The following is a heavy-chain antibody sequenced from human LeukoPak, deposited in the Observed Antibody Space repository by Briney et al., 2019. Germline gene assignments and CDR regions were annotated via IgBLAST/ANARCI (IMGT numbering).Heavy chain of an antibody. Sequence: GSLRLTCTAYGFTSSNAWMAWVRPAPGKGLEWDGRIKTKGEGETTGFAAPVKGRFTMSRDDSKNTLYLQMNSLKIEDTAIYYCTSRVATTNDYWGLGTLVTVSS. J-gene: IGHJ4*02. CDR2: IKTKGEGETT. CDR1: GFTSSNAW. CDR3: TSRVATTNDY. V-gene: IGHV3-15*01. D-gene: IGHD2-15*01.